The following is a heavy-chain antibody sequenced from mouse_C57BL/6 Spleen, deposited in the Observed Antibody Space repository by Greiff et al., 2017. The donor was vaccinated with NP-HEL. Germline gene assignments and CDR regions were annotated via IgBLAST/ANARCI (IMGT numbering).Heavy chain of an antibody. J-gene: IGHJ1*03. CDR2: ISDGGSYT. CDR1: GFTFSSYA. V-gene: IGHV5-4*03. CDR3: ARGDYYGSSYNWYFDV. Sequence: DVMLVESGGGLVKPGGSLKLSCAASGFTFSSYAMSWVRQTPEKRLEWVATISDGGSYTYYPDNVKGRFTISRDNAKNNLYLQMSHLKSEDTAMYYCARGDYYGSSYNWYFDVWGTGTTVTVSS. D-gene: IGHD1-1*01.